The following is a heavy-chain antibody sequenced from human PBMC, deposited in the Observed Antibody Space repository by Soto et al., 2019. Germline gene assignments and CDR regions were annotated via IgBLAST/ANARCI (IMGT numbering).Heavy chain of an antibody. CDR3: ARDSGVTRDCYGVDV. D-gene: IGHD2-15*01. Sequence: GGSLRLSCAASGFTVTSNDLTWVRQAPGKGLEWVSVIYRVGRTYYPDSVRGRFTSASYRSQNSLYLQMNSLRVEDTAVYYCARDSGVTRDCYGVDVWGQGTTVTVSS. J-gene: IGHJ6*02. CDR1: GFTVTSND. V-gene: IGHV3-66*01. CDR2: IYRVGRT.